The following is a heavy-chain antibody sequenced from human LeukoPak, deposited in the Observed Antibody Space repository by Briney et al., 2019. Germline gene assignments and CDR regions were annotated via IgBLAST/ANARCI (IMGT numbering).Heavy chain of an antibody. V-gene: IGHV1-18*01. CDR1: GYTFTNYG. CDR3: ARSYIGVGGPHYFDC. J-gene: IGHJ4*02. Sequence: ASVKVSCKASGYTFTNYGINWVRQAPGQGLEWMGWISGYNGKTNYAQKLQGRVTMTTDTATSAAYMALRSLKSDDTAMYYCARSYIGVGGPHYFDCWGQGTLVTVSS. D-gene: IGHD6-19*01. CDR2: ISGYNGKT.